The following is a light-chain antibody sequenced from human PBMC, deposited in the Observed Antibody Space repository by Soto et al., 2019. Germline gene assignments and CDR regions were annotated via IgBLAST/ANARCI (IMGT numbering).Light chain of an antibody. CDR2: DAS. CDR1: QSISIW. J-gene: IGKJ1*01. CDR3: QKYNSAPRT. V-gene: IGKV1-5*01. Sequence: IPMKQSPSTLSASVGDRVTITCRASQSISIWLAWYQQKPGKTPKLLIYDASNLESGVPSRFTASGSGTEFTLTINSLQPDDVATYYCQKYNSAPRTFGQGTKVDVK.